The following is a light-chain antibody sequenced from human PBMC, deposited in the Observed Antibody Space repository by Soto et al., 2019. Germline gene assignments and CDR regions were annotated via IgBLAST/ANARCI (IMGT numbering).Light chain of an antibody. CDR1: QAISTC. V-gene: IGKV1-12*01. J-gene: IGKJ3*01. CDR2: AAT. CDR3: QQANSLPLT. Sequence: QSAAAVSASVGDGVARTGRATQAISTCLAWYPQKPGQAPTLLTYAATSLQDGVPLRFTGSGSGADFTLTISPLQPEDFATYYCQQANSLPLTFGGGTKVDI.